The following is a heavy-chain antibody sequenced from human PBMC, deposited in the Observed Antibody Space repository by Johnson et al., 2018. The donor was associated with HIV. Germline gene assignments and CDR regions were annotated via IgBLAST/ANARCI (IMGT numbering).Heavy chain of an antibody. D-gene: IGHD1-26*01. CDR2: IYSGGGGT. V-gene: IGHV3-66*01. J-gene: IGHJ3*02. Sequence: VQLVESGGGLVQPGGSLRLSCAASGFTVSSNYMSWVRQAPGKGLEWVSVIYSGGGGTGYADSVMGRFTISRDNAKNSLYLQMNSLKTDDTAVYYCAAEWEVYAFDIWGQGTVVTVSS. CDR1: GFTVSSNY. CDR3: AAEWEVYAFDI.